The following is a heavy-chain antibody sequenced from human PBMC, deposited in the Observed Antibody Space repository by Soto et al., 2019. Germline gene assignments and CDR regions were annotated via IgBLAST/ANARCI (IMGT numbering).Heavy chain of an antibody. CDR2: INHSGST. CDR3: ARDKITGLFDY. CDR1: GGSFSGYY. V-gene: IGHV4-34*01. J-gene: IGHJ4*02. D-gene: IGHD2-8*02. Sequence: QVQLQQWGAGLLKPSETLSLTCAVYGGSFSGYYWTWIRQPPGTGLEWIGEINHSGSTNYNPSLKSRVTLSLDTSKTQFSLPLTSVTAADTAVYYCARDKITGLFDYGGQGTLVTVSS.